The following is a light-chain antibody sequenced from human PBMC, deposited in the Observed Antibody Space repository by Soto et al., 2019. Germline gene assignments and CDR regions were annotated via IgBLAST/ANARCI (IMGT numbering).Light chain of an antibody. CDR1: SSYVGGYNY. J-gene: IGLJ1*01. CDR2: EVS. Sequence: QSVLTQPASVSGSPGQSITISCTGTSSYVGGYNYVSWYQQHPGKAPKLMIYEVSNRPSGVSNRFSGSKSDNTASLTISGLQAEDEADYYCSSYTSFSTYVFGTGTKVTVL. V-gene: IGLV2-14*01. CDR3: SSYTSFSTYV.